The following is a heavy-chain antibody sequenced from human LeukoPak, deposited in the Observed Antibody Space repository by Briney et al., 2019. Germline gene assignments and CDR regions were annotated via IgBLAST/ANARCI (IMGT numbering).Heavy chain of an antibody. Sequence: PGGSLRLSCAASGFTFSNYEMNWVRQAPGKGLEWVGRTTDKADSYTTEYAASVKGRFTVSRDDSKNSLYLQMNSLRTEDTAVYYCARESGGSFYYWGQGTLVTVSS. D-gene: IGHD1-26*01. CDR3: ARESGGSFYY. V-gene: IGHV3-72*01. CDR2: TTDKADSYTT. CDR1: GFTFSNYE. J-gene: IGHJ4*02.